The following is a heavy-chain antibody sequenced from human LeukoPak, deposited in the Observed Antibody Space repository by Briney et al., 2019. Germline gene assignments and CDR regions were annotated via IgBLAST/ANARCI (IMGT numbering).Heavy chain of an antibody. CDR2: IKQDGSEK. J-gene: IGHJ4*02. V-gene: IGHV3-7*01. CDR3: ARGLDYDILTGPSAPTFFDY. CDR1: GFTFSSYW. D-gene: IGHD3-9*01. Sequence: GGSLRLSCAASGFTFSSYWMSWVRQAPGKGLEWVANIKQDGSEKYYVDSVKGRFTISRDNAKNSLYLQMNSLRAEDTAVYYCARGLDYDILTGPSAPTFFDYWGQGTLVTVSS.